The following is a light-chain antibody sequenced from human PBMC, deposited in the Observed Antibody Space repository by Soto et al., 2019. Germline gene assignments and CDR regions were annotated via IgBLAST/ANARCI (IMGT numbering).Light chain of an antibody. CDR3: QQYSDSPPVT. CDR2: RAS. Sequence: EIVLTQSPGNLSLSPGERATLSCRASQSVSRDYLAWYQQKPGQAPRLLIYRASYRDTGIPDRFSGSGSGTEFTLTISRLEPEDFALYYCQQYSDSPPVTFGGGTKVEIK. V-gene: IGKV3-20*01. CDR1: QSVSRDY. J-gene: IGKJ4*01.